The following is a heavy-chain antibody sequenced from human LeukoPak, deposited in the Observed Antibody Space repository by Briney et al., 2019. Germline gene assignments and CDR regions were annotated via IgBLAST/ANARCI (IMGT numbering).Heavy chain of an antibody. V-gene: IGHV3-48*04. CDR3: AREATGKPDYTGALDY. Sequence: GGSLRLSCVVSGFTFNNYWMSWVRQAPGKGLEWVAYISSSGGTKYCADSVKGRFTISRDNAKNSLHLQLSSVRAEDTAVYYCAREATGKPDYTGALDYWGQGTLVSVSS. CDR1: GFTFNNYW. D-gene: IGHD4-11*01. J-gene: IGHJ4*02. CDR2: ISSSGGTK.